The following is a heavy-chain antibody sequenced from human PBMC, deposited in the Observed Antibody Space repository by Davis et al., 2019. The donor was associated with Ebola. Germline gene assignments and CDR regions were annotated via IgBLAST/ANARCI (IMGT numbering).Heavy chain of an antibody. CDR3: TMGGITGGFDY. CDR1: GYSLSELS. J-gene: IGHJ4*02. V-gene: IGHV1-24*01. Sequence: ASVKVSCKVSGYSLSELSIHWVRQAPGRGLEWVGTLDREDGETLSAQKFQGRVTMTEDTSADTAYMDLTRLTSDDTAIYFCTMGGITGGFDYWGQGTLITVSS. CDR2: LDREDGET. D-gene: IGHD3-16*01.